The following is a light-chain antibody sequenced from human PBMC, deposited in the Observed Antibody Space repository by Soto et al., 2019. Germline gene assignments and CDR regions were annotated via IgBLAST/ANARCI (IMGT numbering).Light chain of an antibody. J-gene: IGLJ3*02. Sequence: QSALTQPASVSGSPGQSITISCTGTTSNVGTYKFVSWYQYHPGKAPKLIIYEGSKRPSGVSSRFSGSKSGNTASLTISGLQADDDGDYYFSSYSVGSSMVFGGWTKLTVL. CDR2: EGS. CDR3: SSYSVGSSMV. V-gene: IGLV2-23*01. CDR1: TSNVGTYKF.